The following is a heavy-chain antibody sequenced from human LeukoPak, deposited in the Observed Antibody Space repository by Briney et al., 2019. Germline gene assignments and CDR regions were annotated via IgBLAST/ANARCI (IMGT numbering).Heavy chain of an antibody. CDR2: INIDGSST. V-gene: IGHV3-74*01. CDR1: GFTFSTYW. Sequence: PGGSLRLSCAASGFTFSTYWMNWVRHAPGKGLMWVSRINIDGSSTSYADSVKGRFTISRDNAKSTLYLQMNSLRAEDTSVYFCARGVGTAVVFGYWGQGTLVTVSS. CDR3: ARGVGTAVVFGY. D-gene: IGHD5-18*01. J-gene: IGHJ4*02.